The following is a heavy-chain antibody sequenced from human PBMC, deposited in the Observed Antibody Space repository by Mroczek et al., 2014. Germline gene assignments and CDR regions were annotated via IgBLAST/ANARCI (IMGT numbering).Heavy chain of an antibody. CDR3: ARQEHYYDSSGYSRSVSALMIDY. J-gene: IGHJ4*02. V-gene: IGHV5-51*01. CDR1: GYSFTSYW. Sequence: VQLQQSGARRWKKTGGGRLKISCKGSGYSFTSYWIGWVRQMPGKGLEWMGIIYPGDSDTRYSPSFQGQVTISADKSISTAYLQWSSLKASDTAMYYCARQEHYYDSSGYSRSVSALMIDYWGQGTLVTVSS. CDR2: IYPGDSDT. D-gene: IGHD3-22*01.